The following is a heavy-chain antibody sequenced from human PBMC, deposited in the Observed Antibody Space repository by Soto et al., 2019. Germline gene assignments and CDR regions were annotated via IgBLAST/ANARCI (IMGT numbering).Heavy chain of an antibody. J-gene: IGHJ5*02. V-gene: IGHV4-34*01. CDR3: ATANWSHHYCDP. CDR1: GGSFSGYY. D-gene: IGHD1-1*01. Sequence: QVRLQQWGTGLLKSSETLSLTCAVYGGSFSGYYWSWLRQPPGKGLEWIGEINHSGSTNYNPSLKSRVTISVDTSKNQFSLKMTSVTAAATAVYYCATANWSHHYCDPWGQGTLVTVSS. CDR2: INHSGST.